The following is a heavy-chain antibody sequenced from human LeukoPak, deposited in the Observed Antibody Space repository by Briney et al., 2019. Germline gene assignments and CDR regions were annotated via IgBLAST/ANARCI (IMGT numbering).Heavy chain of an antibody. J-gene: IGHJ5*02. V-gene: IGHV1-46*01. Sequence: ASVKVSCKASGYTFTSYYMHWVRQAPGQGLEWMGLINPTGGSTGYAQKFQGRVTMTRDMSTSTDYMELSSLRSEDTAIYYCARDSAIVVVPAAHTAGWFDPWGQGTLVTVSS. CDR3: ARDSAIVVVPAAHTAGWFDP. D-gene: IGHD2-2*01. CDR1: GYTFTSYY. CDR2: INPTGGST.